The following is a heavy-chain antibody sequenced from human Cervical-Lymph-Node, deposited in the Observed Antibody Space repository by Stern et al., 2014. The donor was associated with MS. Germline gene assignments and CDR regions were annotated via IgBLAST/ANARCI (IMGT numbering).Heavy chain of an antibody. CDR3: ARGYGGNPIDY. J-gene: IGHJ4*02. V-gene: IGHV4-59*01. Sequence: QVQLQESGPGLVKPSETLSLTCTVSGGSISSYYWSWIRQPPGKGLEWIGYIYYSGSTNYNPSLKSRVTISVYTSKNQFSLKLSSVTAADTAVYYCARGYGGNPIDYWGQGTLVTVSS. D-gene: IGHD4-23*01. CDR1: GGSISSYY. CDR2: IYYSGST.